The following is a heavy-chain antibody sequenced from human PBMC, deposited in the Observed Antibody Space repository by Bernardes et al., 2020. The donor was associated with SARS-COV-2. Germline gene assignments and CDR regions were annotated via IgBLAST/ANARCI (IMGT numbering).Heavy chain of an antibody. CDR2: IYYSGST. V-gene: IGHV4-59*08. Sequence: SETLSLTCTVSGGSISSYYWSWIRQPPGKGLEWIGYIYYSGSTNYNPSLKSRVTISVDTSKNQFSLKLSSVTAADTAVYYCARLPYYYDSSGYRAWFMDYWGQGTLVTVSS. CDR3: ARLPYYYDSSGYRAWFMDY. J-gene: IGHJ4*02. D-gene: IGHD3-22*01. CDR1: GGSISSYY.